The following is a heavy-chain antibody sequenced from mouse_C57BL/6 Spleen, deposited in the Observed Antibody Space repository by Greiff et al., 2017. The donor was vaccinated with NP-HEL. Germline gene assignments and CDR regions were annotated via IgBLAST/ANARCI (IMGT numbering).Heavy chain of an antibody. Sequence: QVQLQQPGAELVKPGASVKMSCKASGYTFTSYWITWVKQRPGQGLEWIGDIYPGSGSTNYNEKFKSKATLTVDTSSSTAYMQLSSLTSEDSAVYYCARRDYDVGRFAYWGQGTLVTVSA. CDR3: ARRDYDVGRFAY. CDR2: IYPGSGST. J-gene: IGHJ3*01. V-gene: IGHV1-55*01. CDR1: GYTFTSYW. D-gene: IGHD2-4*01.